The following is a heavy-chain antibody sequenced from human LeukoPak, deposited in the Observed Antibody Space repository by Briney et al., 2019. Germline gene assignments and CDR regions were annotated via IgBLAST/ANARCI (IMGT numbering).Heavy chain of an antibody. CDR3: AKDRVPDSGYDIDY. CDR1: GFTFSGYG. J-gene: IGHJ4*02. CDR2: IYGGGGVI. V-gene: IGHV3-23*03. Sequence: GGSLRLSCAASGFTFSGYGMYWVRQAPRKGLGWVAGIYGGGGVIKYADSVKGRFTISRDNSENILYLQMDSLRVEDTAMYYCAKDRVPDSGYDIDYWGQGTLVTVSS. D-gene: IGHD5-12*01.